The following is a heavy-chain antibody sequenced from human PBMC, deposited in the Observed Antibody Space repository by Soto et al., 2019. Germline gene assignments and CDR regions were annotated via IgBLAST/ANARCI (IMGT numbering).Heavy chain of an antibody. CDR1: GFTFSSYD. D-gene: IGHD3-10*01. CDR2: IGTAGDT. Sequence: EVQLVESGGGLVQPGGSLRLSCAASGFTFSSYDMHWVRQATGKGLEWVSAIGTAGDTYYPGSAKGRFTISRENAKNSLYLQMNSLRAGDTAMYYCARGITMVRGVILDYFDYWGQGTLVTVSS. V-gene: IGHV3-13*04. CDR3: ARGITMVRGVILDYFDY. J-gene: IGHJ4*02.